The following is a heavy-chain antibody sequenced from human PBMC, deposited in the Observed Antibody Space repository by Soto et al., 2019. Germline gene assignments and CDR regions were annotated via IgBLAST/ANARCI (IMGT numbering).Heavy chain of an antibody. CDR2: ISYDGSNK. CDR3: AKDPNPCCSGGSCYETDY. J-gene: IGHJ4*02. CDR1: GFTFGSYG. V-gene: IGHV3-30*18. D-gene: IGHD2-15*01. Sequence: GGSLRLSCAASGFTFGSYGMHWVRQAPGKGLEWVAVISYDGSNKYYADSVKGRFTISRDNSKNTLYLQMNSLRAEDTAVYYCAKDPNPCCSGGSCYETDYWGQGTLVTVSS.